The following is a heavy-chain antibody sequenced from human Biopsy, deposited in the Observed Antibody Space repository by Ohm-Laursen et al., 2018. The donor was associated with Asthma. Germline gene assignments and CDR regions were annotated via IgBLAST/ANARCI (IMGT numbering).Heavy chain of an antibody. J-gene: IGHJ6*02. Sequence: GASVKVSCKVSGGTFSNYAITWVRQAPGQGLEWMGWISVYNGNTKVAQKLQDRVTMITDTSTSTAYMELRSLRSDDTAVYFCARAVDYSHYYGIDVWGQGTTVTVS. CDR1: GGTFSNYA. CDR3: ARAVDYSHYYGIDV. V-gene: IGHV1-18*01. CDR2: ISVYNGNT. D-gene: IGHD3-10*01.